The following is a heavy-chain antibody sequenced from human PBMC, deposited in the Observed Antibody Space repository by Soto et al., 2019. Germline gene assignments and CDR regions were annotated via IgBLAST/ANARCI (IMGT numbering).Heavy chain of an antibody. J-gene: IGHJ4*02. CDR3: ARGYSSSPYFFDV. D-gene: IGHD6-13*01. V-gene: IGHV4-61*01. CDR2: IYYSGST. CDR1: GGSFSSGSYY. Sequence: SETLSLTCTVSGGSFSSGSYYWGWIRQPPGKGLEWIGYIYYSGSTNYNPSLKSRVTISVDTSKNQFSLKLSSVTAADTAVYYCARGYSSSPYFFDVWGQGTLVTVSS.